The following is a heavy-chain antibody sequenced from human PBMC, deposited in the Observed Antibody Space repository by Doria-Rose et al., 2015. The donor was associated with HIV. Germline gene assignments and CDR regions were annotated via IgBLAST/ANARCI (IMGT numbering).Heavy chain of an antibody. V-gene: IGHV3-21*03. D-gene: IGHD3-22*01. Sequence: VQLVQSGGGLVKPGGSLRLSCAASGFTFSRYSMNWGRQAPGKGLEWVSSISSSSEYIYYVDSVQGRFTISRDNAKNSVYLQMNSLRTEDTAVYYCARDHYDSGGYYSDWGQGTLVTVSS. CDR3: ARDHYDSGGYYSD. J-gene: IGHJ4*02. CDR1: GFTFSRYS. CDR2: ISSSSEYI.